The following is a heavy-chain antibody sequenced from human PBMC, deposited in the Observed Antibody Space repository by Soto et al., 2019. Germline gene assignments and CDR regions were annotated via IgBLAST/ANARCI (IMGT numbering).Heavy chain of an antibody. D-gene: IGHD1-7*01. CDR3: VRRVSGNYDY. Sequence: EVQLAESGGGMVQPGGSLRLSCVASGFTFSSYDMHWVRQAPGKGLEYVSCISSNGGTTYYGNSVKGRFTISRDNSKNTLYLHMGSLRAEDMAVYYCVRRVSGNYDYWGQGTLVTVSS. CDR1: GFTFSSYD. CDR2: ISSNGGTT. J-gene: IGHJ4*02. V-gene: IGHV3-64*01.